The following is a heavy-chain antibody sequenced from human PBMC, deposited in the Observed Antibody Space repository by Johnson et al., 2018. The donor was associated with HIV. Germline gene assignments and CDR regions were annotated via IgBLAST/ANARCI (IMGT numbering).Heavy chain of an antibody. Sequence: QVQLVESGGGVVQPGRSLRLSCAASGFTFSSYGMHWVRQAPGKGLEWVTVISYDGNNKYYADSVKGRFTISRDNSKNTLYLQMNSLGAEDTAVYYCAKDAYCSGGRCYGFGAFDIWGQGTMVTVSS. D-gene: IGHD2-15*01. J-gene: IGHJ3*02. CDR2: ISYDGNNK. CDR3: AKDAYCSGGRCYGFGAFDI. CDR1: GFTFSSYG. V-gene: IGHV3-30*18.